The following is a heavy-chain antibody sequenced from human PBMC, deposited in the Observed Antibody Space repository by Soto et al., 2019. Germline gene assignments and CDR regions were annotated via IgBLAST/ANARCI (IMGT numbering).Heavy chain of an antibody. D-gene: IGHD3-10*01. CDR3: ARRPTYYGSGSNYYYGMDV. Sequence: RGESLKISCKGSGYSFTNYWINWVRQMPGKGLEWIGRTDPSDSHTNYSPSFQGHVSISADKSSSTAYLQWSSLQASDTGMYYCARRPTYYGSGSNYYYGMDVWGQGTTVTVS. CDR1: GYSFTNYW. CDR2: TDPSDSHT. V-gene: IGHV5-10-1*01. J-gene: IGHJ6*02.